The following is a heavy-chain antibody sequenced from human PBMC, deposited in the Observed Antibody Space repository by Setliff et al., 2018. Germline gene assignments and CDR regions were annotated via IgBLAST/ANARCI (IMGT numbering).Heavy chain of an antibody. Sequence: PSETLSRTCDTKGGAVSGFYWSWIRQTPGKDLEWIGEISHNGRVSSSPSLKSRVTISVDRAKNHFSLKLTSVTAADTAMYYCARSRYYDSSGNNYGLDYWGQGTLVTVPQ. D-gene: IGHD3-22*01. CDR1: GGAVSGFY. CDR3: ARSRYYDSSGNNYGLDY. CDR2: ISHNGRV. V-gene: IGHV4-34*01. J-gene: IGHJ4*02.